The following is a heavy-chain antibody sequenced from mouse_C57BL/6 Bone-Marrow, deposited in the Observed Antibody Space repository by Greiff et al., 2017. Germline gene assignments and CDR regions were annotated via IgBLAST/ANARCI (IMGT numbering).Heavy chain of an antibody. CDR2: IHPNSGST. CDR3: ARMTTVVATSRYYYAMDY. CDR1: GYTFTSYW. V-gene: IGHV1-64*01. Sequence: VQLQQPGAELVKPGASVKLSCKASGYTFTSYWIHWVKQRPGQGLEWIGMIHPNSGSTNYNEKFKSKATLTVDKSSSTAYMQLSSLTSEDSAVYYCARMTTVVATSRYYYAMDYWGQGTSVTVSS. D-gene: IGHD1-1*01. J-gene: IGHJ4*01.